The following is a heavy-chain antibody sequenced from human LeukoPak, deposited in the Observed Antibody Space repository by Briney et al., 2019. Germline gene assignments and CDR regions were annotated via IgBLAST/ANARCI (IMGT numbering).Heavy chain of an antibody. V-gene: IGHV3-23*05. J-gene: IGHJ4*02. D-gene: IGHD4-11*01. Sequence: GGSLRLSCVASGFTFSDYAMNWVRQAPGKGLEWVSTFKTKYSQVYYAESVRGRFTISTDNSEKTVYLQMNSLGAEDTALYYCARSVPDYTRFDYWGQGALVTVSS. CDR3: ARSVPDYTRFDY. CDR1: GFTFSDYA. CDR2: FKTKYSQV.